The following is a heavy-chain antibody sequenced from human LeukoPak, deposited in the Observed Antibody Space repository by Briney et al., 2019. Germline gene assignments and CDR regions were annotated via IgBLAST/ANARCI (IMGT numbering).Heavy chain of an antibody. Sequence: WMGGFDPEDGETIYAQKFQGRVTMTEDTSTDTAYMELSSLRSEDTAVYYCATTPYQLLPRYWGQGTLVTVSS. CDR2: FDPEDGET. CDR3: ATTPYQLLPRY. J-gene: IGHJ4*02. D-gene: IGHD2-2*01. V-gene: IGHV1-24*01.